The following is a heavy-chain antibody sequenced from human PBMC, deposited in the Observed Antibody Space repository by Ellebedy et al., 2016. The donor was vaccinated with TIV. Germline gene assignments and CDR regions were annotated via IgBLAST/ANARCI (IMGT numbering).Heavy chain of an antibody. Sequence: GGSLRLXCAASGFTFSSYAMHWVRQAPGKGLEWVAVISYDGSNKYYADSVKGRFTISRDNSKNTLYLQMNSLRAEDTAVYYCARANRRAVAGVVDYWGQGTLVTVSS. V-gene: IGHV3-30-3*01. CDR2: ISYDGSNK. D-gene: IGHD6-19*01. J-gene: IGHJ4*02. CDR3: ARANRRAVAGVVDY. CDR1: GFTFSSYA.